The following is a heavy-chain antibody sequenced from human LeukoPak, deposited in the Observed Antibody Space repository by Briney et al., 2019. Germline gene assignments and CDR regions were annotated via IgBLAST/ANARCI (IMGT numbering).Heavy chain of an antibody. J-gene: IGHJ4*02. CDR2: IRYDGSNK. CDR3: AKDPILTGYYSPTYFDY. D-gene: IGHD3-9*01. Sequence: PGGSLRLSCAASGFTFSSYSMNWVRQAPGKGLEWVAFIRYDGSNKYYADSVKGRFTISRDNSKNTLYLQMNSLRAEDTAVYYCAKDPILTGYYSPTYFDYWGQGTLVTVSS. V-gene: IGHV3-30*02. CDR1: GFTFSSYS.